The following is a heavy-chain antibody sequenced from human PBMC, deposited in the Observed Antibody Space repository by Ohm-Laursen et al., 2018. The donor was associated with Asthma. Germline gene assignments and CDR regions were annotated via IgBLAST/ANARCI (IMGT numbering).Heavy chain of an antibody. CDR1: GFTFSSYW. Sequence: SLRLSCAATGFTFSSYWMSWVRQAPGKGLEWVANIKQDGSEKYYVDSVKGRFTISRDNAKNSLYLQMNSLRAEDTAVYYCARDARGYSGYDFDYWGQGTLVTVSS. CDR2: IKQDGSEK. CDR3: ARDARGYSGYDFDY. D-gene: IGHD5-12*01. V-gene: IGHV3-7*01. J-gene: IGHJ4*02.